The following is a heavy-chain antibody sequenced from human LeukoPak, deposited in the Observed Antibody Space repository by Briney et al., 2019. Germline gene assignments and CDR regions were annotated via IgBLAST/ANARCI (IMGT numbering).Heavy chain of an antibody. CDR3: TSQGSGYDSPIDY. J-gene: IGHJ4*02. CDR1: GFTFSSYW. CDR2: ISSSSSYI. V-gene: IGHV3-21*01. D-gene: IGHD5-12*01. Sequence: PGGSLRLSCAASGFTFSSYWMSWVRQAPGKGLEWVSFISSSSSYIYYADSVKGRFTISRDNAKNSLFLQMNSLRVEDTALYYCTSQGSGYDSPIDYWGQGTLITVSS.